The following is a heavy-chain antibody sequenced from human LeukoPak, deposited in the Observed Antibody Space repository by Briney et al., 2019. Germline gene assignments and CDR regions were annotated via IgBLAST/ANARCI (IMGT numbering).Heavy chain of an antibody. CDR2: ISGSGGST. J-gene: IGHJ4*02. V-gene: IGHV3-23*01. CDR3: AKGGSQNYYGSGSYYEKGAYYFDY. CDR1: GFTFDDYG. Sequence: GGSLRLSCAASGFTFDDYGMSWVRQAPGKGLEWVSAISGSGGSTYYADSVKGRFTISRDNSKNTLYLQMNSLRAEDTAVYYCAKGGSQNYYGSGSYYEKGAYYFDYWGQGTLVTVSS. D-gene: IGHD3-10*01.